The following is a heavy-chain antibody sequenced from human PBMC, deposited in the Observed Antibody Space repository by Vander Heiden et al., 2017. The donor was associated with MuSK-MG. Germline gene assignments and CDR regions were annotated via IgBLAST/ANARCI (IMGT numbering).Heavy chain of an antibody. J-gene: IGHJ3*01. Sequence: EVQLVESGGGLVQPGGSLRLSCAGSGFTFSSYDMHWFRQAPGKGLEWLSFFGPTLGNTYYADSLKGRFTITRDNAKNSLYLQMNKLTSEDTAVYYGAGEECWSLSGFAINV. D-gene: IGHD5-12*01. CDR3: AGEECWSLSGFAINV. CDR2: FGPTLGNT. V-gene: IGHV3-48*03. CDR1: GFTFSSYD.